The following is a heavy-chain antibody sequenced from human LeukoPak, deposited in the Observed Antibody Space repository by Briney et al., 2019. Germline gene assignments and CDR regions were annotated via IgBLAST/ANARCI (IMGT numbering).Heavy chain of an antibody. V-gene: IGHV4-59*01. CDR1: GDSITSFY. CDR2: FYYSRGT. J-gene: IGHJ4*02. Sequence: SETLSLTCTVSGDSITSFYWSWIRQSPGKGLEWIGYFYYSRGTTYNPSLRSRATISADTSQNQFSLKLRSVTAADTAVYYCAKDPYGTRYFDYWGQGTLVTVSS. CDR3: AKDPYGTRYFDY. D-gene: IGHD2-2*01.